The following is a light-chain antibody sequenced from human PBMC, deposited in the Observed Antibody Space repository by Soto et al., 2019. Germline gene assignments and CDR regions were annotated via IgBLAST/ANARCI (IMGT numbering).Light chain of an antibody. CDR2: SAS. CDR1: LGISTY. Sequence: DIQLTQSPSFLSASVGDRVTITCRASLGISTYLAWYQQKPGKVPRLLIYSASTLQSGVPSRFSGSGSGTEFTLTISSLQPEDFESYYCQQLDRYPFNFGGPTKVNIX. V-gene: IGKV1-9*01. CDR3: QQLDRYPFN. J-gene: IGKJ4*01.